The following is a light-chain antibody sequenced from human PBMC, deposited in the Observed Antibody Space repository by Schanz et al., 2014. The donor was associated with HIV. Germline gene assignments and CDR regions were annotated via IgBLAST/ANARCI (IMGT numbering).Light chain of an antibody. J-gene: IGLJ3*02. CDR3: GSYSSGDSHWV. Sequence: QSVLTQPPSASGSRGQSVTISCTGTSSDVGHYDYVSWYQQHPGKAPKLIIFDVDNRPSGVSWRFSASKSGNTASLTISGLQAEDEADYYCGSYSSGDSHWVFGGGTKLTVL. V-gene: IGLV2-14*01. CDR2: DVD. CDR1: SSDVGHYDY.